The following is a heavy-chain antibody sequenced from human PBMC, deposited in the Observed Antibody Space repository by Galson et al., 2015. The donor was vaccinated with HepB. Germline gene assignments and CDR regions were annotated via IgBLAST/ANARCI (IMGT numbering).Heavy chain of an antibody. Sequence: CAASGFTFSSYAMSWVRQAPGKGLEWVSAISGSGGSTYYADSVKGRFTTSRDNSKNTLYLQMNSLRAEDTAVYYCARPLPGGSGYYAFDIWGQGTMVTVSS. CDR3: ARPLPGGSGYYAFDI. CDR2: ISGSGGST. V-gene: IGHV3-23*01. J-gene: IGHJ3*02. D-gene: IGHD3-3*01. CDR1: GFTFSSYA.